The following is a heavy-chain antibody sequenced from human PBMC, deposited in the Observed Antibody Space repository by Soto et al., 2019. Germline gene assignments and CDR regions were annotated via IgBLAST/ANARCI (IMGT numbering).Heavy chain of an antibody. J-gene: IGHJ4*02. CDR2: ISYDGRNK. V-gene: IGHV3-30*04. Sequence: QVQLVESGGGVVQPGRSLRLSCAASGFTFSSYAMHWVRQAPGKGLEWVAVISYDGRNKYYADYVKGRFTISRDNSKNARELEMNITRAKDRAVYYCAREGRSSGCYGLDYWGQGTLVVVSS. CDR1: GFTFSSYA. CDR3: AREGRSSGCYGLDY. D-gene: IGHD6-19*01.